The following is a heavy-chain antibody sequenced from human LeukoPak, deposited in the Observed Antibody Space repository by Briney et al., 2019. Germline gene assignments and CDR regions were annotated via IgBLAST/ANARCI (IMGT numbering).Heavy chain of an antibody. CDR2: TYYRSKWYN. V-gene: IGHV6-1*01. Sequence: SQTLSLTCAISGDSVSSNSAAWNWIRQSPSRGLEWLGRTYYRSKWYNDYAVSAKSRITINPDTSKNQFSLQLNSVTPEDTAVYYCARGLPSVWFGELFYYYGMDVWGQGTTVTVSS. D-gene: IGHD3-10*01. CDR3: ARGLPSVWFGELFYYYGMDV. CDR1: GDSVSSNSAA. J-gene: IGHJ6*02.